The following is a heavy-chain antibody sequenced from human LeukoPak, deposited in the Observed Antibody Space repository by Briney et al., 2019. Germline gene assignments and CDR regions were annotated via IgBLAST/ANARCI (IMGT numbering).Heavy chain of an antibody. D-gene: IGHD5-24*01. CDR2: MNPNSGNT. Sequence: ASVKVSCKASGYTFTSYDINWVRQATGQGLEWMGWMNPNSGNTGYAQKFQGRVTMTRNTSMSAAYMELSSLRSEDTAVYYCARGGEDGYINEYNWFDPWGQGTLVTVSS. CDR1: GYTFTSYD. J-gene: IGHJ5*02. V-gene: IGHV1-8*01. CDR3: ARGGEDGYINEYNWFDP.